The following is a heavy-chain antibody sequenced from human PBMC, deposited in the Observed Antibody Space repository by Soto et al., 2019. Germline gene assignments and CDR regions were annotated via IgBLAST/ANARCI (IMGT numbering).Heavy chain of an antibody. J-gene: IGHJ4*02. D-gene: IGHD3-10*01. Sequence: EVQLVESGGGLVQPGGSLRLSCAASGFTFSDHYMDWVRQAPGKGLEWVGRSKNKADSYTTEYAASVKGRFTISRDGSKNYLFLQMNSQKTEDTAVYYCTVWGSGNDFGAAWGQGILVTVSS. CDR2: SKNKADSYTT. CDR3: TVWGSGNDFGAA. V-gene: IGHV3-72*01. CDR1: GFTFSDHY.